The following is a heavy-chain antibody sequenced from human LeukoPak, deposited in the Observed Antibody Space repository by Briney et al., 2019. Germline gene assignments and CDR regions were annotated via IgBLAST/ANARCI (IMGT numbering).Heavy chain of an antibody. V-gene: IGHV1-8*01. J-gene: IGHJ4*02. CDR1: GYTFTSYD. CDR3: ARVKGSTYYYDSSDYYDY. CDR2: MNPNSGNT. Sequence: ASVKVSCKASGYTFTSYDINWVRQATGQGLEWMGWMNPNSGNTGYAQKFQGRVTMTRNTSIGTAYMELSSLRSEDTAVYYCARVKGSTYYYDSSDYYDYWGQGTLVTVSS. D-gene: IGHD3-22*01.